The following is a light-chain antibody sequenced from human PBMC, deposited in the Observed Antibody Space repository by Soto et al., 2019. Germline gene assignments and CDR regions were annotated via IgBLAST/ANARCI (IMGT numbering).Light chain of an antibody. CDR1: QGISSY. CDR2: AAS. CDR3: QQYYSYPIT. V-gene: IGKV1-8*01. J-gene: IGKJ5*01. Sequence: IRMTHSPSSFSASTGDRVTITCRASQGISSYLAWYQQKPGKAPKLLIYAASTLQSGVPSRFSGSGSGTDFTLTISCLQSEDFATYYCQQYYSYPITFGQGTRLEIK.